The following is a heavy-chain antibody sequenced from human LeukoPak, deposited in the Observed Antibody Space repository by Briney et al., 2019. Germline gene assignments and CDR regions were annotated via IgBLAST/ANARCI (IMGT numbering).Heavy chain of an antibody. CDR3: ARYLYSSGFFHFDY. D-gene: IGHD6-19*01. V-gene: IGHV5-51*01. CDR1: GYSFTNYW. J-gene: IGHJ4*02. Sequence: GESLKISCKGFGYSFTNYWIGWVRQMPGKGLEWMGIIYPGDYDTRYSPSFQGQVTISADKSISTAYLQWSSLKASDTAMYYCARYLYSSGFFHFDYWGQGALVTVSS. CDR2: IYPGDYDT.